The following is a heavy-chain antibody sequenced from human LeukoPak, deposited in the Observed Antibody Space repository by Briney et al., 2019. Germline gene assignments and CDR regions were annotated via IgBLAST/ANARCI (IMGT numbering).Heavy chain of an antibody. Sequence: GRSLRLSCAASGFTVSSNYMSWVRQAPGKGLEWVSSISSSSSYIYYADSVKGRFTISRDNSKNTLYLQMNSLRAEDTAVYYCARGGNHAFDIWGQGTMVTVSS. V-gene: IGHV3-21*04. CDR2: ISSSSSYI. D-gene: IGHD3-10*01. J-gene: IGHJ3*02. CDR1: GFTVSSNY. CDR3: ARGGNHAFDI.